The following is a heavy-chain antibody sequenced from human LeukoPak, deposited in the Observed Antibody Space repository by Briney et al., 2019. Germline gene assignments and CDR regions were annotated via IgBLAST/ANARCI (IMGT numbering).Heavy chain of an antibody. CDR1: GGSISSYY. Sequence: SETLSLTCTVSGGSISSYYWSWIRQPPGKGLEWIGYIYYSGSTNYNPSLKSRVTISVDTSKNQFSLKLSSVTAADTAVYYCARAGRAVAGSVRYYFDYWGQGTLVTVSS. CDR2: IYYSGST. V-gene: IGHV4-59*01. CDR3: ARAGRAVAGSVRYYFDY. D-gene: IGHD6-19*01. J-gene: IGHJ4*02.